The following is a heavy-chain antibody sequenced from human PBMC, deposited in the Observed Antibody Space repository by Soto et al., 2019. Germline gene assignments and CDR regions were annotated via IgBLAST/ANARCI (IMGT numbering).Heavy chain of an antibody. CDR2: ISYDGSKK. Sequence: GGSLRLSCAASGFTFSSYGIHWGRQAPGKGLEWVAVISYDGSKKNYLDSVKGRFTISRDNSKNTMYLEMNSLRAEDTAIYYCAKDTYYHDTSGYYVFDYWGQGTLVTVPS. CDR3: AKDTYYHDTSGYYVFDY. D-gene: IGHD3-22*01. CDR1: GFTFSSYG. V-gene: IGHV3-30*18. J-gene: IGHJ4*02.